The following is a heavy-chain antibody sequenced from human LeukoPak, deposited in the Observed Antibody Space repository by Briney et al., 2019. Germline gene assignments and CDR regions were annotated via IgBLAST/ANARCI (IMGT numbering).Heavy chain of an antibody. CDR2: ISGSGGST. V-gene: IGHV3-23*01. Sequence: GGSLRLSCAASGFTFSSYAMSWVRQAPGKGLEWVSAISGSGGSTYYADSVKGRFTISRDNSKNTLYLQMNSLRAEDTAVYYCAKSTQPFGVVIRDYFDYWGRGTLVTVSS. CDR3: AKSTQPFGVVIRDYFDY. CDR1: GFTFSSYA. J-gene: IGHJ4*02. D-gene: IGHD3-3*01.